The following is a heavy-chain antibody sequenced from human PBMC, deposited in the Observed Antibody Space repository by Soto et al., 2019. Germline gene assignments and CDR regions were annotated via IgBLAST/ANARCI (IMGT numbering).Heavy chain of an antibody. CDR3: ATLANIFDFDY. D-gene: IGHD2-21*01. CDR1: GYSFTNYW. CDR2: IYPGDSDT. Sequence: GESLKISCKGSGYSFTNYWIGWVRQMPGKGLEWMVIIYPGDSDTRYSPSFQGQVTISADKSITTAYLQWSSLKASDTAMYYCATLANIFDFDYWGQGTLVTVSS. J-gene: IGHJ4*02. V-gene: IGHV5-51*01.